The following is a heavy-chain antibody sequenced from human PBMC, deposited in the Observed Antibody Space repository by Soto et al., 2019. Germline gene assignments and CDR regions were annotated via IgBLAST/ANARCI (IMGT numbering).Heavy chain of an antibody. CDR3: ARGSYCSGGTCTNWFDS. Sequence: QVQLVQSGADLKKPGASVKVSCKASGYTFTDYAITWVRQAPGQGLEWVGWIGTSIGHTNYAQNCRGRVTMTADTSKNTAYMALRSLRSDDTAIYYCARGSYCSGGTCTNWFDSWGQGTLVTVSS. CDR2: IGTSIGHT. D-gene: IGHD2-15*01. V-gene: IGHV1-18*01. CDR1: GYTFTDYA. J-gene: IGHJ5*01.